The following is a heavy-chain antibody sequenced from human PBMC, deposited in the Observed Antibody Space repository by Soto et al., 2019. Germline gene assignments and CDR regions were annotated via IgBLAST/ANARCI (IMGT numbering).Heavy chain of an antibody. D-gene: IGHD3-22*01. Sequence: QVELVQSGAEVKKPGSSVKVSCKASGDTFRNYAFTWVRQAPGQGLEWMGTIIPLFSTRYAQKFQGRVRMTADESTSTVYMDLSSLKSDETAVYYCARDPGIVVVGRGTSFEHWGQGTLVTVSS. V-gene: IGHV1-69*18. J-gene: IGHJ4*02. CDR2: IIPLFST. CDR1: GDTFRNYA. CDR3: ARDPGIVVVGRGTSFEH.